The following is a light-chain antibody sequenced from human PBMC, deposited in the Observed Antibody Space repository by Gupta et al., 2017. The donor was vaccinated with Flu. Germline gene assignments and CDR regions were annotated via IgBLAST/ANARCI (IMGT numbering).Light chain of an antibody. CDR3: QQYDSYSLT. V-gene: IGKV1-5*03. CDR2: KAS. CDR1: QCLSSW. J-gene: IGKJ4*01. Sequence: DSPMTQSASTVSSSVGDRVTITCRASQCLSSWLAWYQQKPGKAPNLLIYKASNLESGVPSRFSGGGSGTEFTLTISSLQPDDFATYYCQQYDSYSLTFGGGTKVEI.